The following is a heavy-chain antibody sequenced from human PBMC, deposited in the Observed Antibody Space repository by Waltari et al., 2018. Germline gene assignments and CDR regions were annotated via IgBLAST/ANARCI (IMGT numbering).Heavy chain of an antibody. J-gene: IGHJ4*02. V-gene: IGHV1-69*12. CDR1: GGTFSIYA. Sequence: QVQLVQSGAEVQKPGSSVQVSCKASGGTFSIYAISWVRQAPGQGLEWMGGIIPIFGTANYAQKFQGRVTITADESTSTAYMELSSLRSEDTAVYYCARSTPRYAGNIDYWGQGTLVTVSS. CDR3: ARSTPRYAGNIDY. D-gene: IGHD3-10*01. CDR2: IIPIFGTA.